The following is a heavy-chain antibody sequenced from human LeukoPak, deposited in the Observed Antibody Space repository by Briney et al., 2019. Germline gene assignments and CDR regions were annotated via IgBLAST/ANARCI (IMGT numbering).Heavy chain of an antibody. V-gene: IGHV3-7*01. CDR2: IKQDGTDK. J-gene: IGHJ4*02. CDR1: GFTFSNYW. Sequence: PGGSLRLSCEVSGFTFSNYWMMWVRQAPGKGLEWVANIKQDGTDKHYVDSVKGRFTIPRDNHKNSLYLQMNSLRAGDTAVYYCARADDSDNWGLGYGGRGTRVSVP. CDR3: ARADDSDNWGLGY. D-gene: IGHD5-24*01.